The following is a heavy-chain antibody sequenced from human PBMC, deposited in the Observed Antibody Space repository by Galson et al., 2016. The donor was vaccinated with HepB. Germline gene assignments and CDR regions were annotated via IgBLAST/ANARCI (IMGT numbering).Heavy chain of an antibody. CDR1: GFTFTKYA. J-gene: IGHJ4*02. D-gene: IGHD2-8*01. V-gene: IGHV1-3*03. CDR3: ESQLTYAVWGGFGY. Sequence: SVKVSCKASGFTFTKYAMHWVRQAPGQRLEWMGWINGGNGNTKYLQELQGRVTITRDTSASTAYMELSSLRSQDMALYYCESQLTYAVWGGFGYWGQGTLFTVSS. CDR2: INGGNGNT.